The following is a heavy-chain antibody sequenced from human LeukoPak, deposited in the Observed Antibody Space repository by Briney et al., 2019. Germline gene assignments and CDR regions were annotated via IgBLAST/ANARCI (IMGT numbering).Heavy chain of an antibody. V-gene: IGHV4-59*08. D-gene: IGHD3-3*01. CDR2: IYYSGST. J-gene: IGHJ4*02. CDR1: GGSISSYY. CDR3: ARSDRGIFGFDY. Sequence: SETLSLTCTVSGGSISSYYWSWIRQPPGKGLEWIGYIYYSGSTNYNPSLKSRVTISVDTSKNQFSLKLSSVTAADTAVYYCARSDRGIFGFDYWGQGTLVTVSS.